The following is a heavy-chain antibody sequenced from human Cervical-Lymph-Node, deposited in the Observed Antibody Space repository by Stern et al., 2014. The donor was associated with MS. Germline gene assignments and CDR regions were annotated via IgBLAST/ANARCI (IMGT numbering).Heavy chain of an antibody. CDR1: GG. CDR3: GRGGGDNWFDP. CDR2: VIPFVGTS. V-gene: IGHV1-69*06. Sequence: QVQLLQPGAEVKKPGSSVKVSCKSSGGISCVRQAPGQGLEYIGGVIPFVGTSNYAQKFRGRVTITADTSTNTVYLALRSLKSDDTGLYFWGRGGGDNWFDPWGQGTLVTVSS. J-gene: IGHJ5*02. D-gene: IGHD3-16*01.